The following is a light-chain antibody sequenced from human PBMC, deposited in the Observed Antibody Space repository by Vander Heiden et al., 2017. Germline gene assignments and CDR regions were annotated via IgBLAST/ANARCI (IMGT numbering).Light chain of an antibody. CDR1: QSISSW. J-gene: IGKJ4*01. Sequence: IQLTHTPSTLSASIGDRVTITCRASQSISSWLAWFQQKPGKAPKLLIYKASGLENGVPSRFSGSGSGTEFTLTINYLQPDDFATYYCQQYHDYPLTFGGGTKVETK. CDR3: QQYHDYPLT. CDR2: KAS. V-gene: IGKV1-5*03.